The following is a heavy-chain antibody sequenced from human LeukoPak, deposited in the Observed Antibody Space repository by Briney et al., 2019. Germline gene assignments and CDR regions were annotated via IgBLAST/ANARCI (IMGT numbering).Heavy chain of an antibody. CDR2: XXSSSSYI. D-gene: IGHD2-21*02. CDR3: ARGPYCRGDCFPWFDS. CDR1: GXTLSDYV. V-gene: IGHV3-21*01. J-gene: IGHJ5*01. Sequence: PGGSLRLSCAASGXTLSDYVMNXXXXXXGXXXXXXSSXXSSSSYIYYADSVKXRFXXXXXXXXXXLXLQMNSLRAEDTAVYYCARGPYCRGDCFPWFDSWGQGTLVTVSS.